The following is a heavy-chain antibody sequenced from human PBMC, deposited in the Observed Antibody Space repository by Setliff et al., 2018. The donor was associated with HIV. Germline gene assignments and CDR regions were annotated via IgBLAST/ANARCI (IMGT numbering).Heavy chain of an antibody. V-gene: IGHV1-3*01. D-gene: IGHD3-16*01. Sequence: VASVKVSCKTSGFIFADYAIHWVRQAPGQRLEWMAWINAYNGDTKYSQRFKDRISVTRDTHTRTLYMELRSLRSEDTSVYYCARDRTFVMGTPPFDPWGQGTLVTVSS. J-gene: IGHJ5*02. CDR3: ARDRTFVMGTPPFDP. CDR1: GFIFADYA. CDR2: INAYNGDT.